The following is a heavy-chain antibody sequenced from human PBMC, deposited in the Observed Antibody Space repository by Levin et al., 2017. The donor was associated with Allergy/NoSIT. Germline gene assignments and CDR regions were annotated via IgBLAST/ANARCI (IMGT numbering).Heavy chain of an antibody. CDR3: AKDGAAADFPNWFDP. CDR1: GYTFNTHG. D-gene: IGHD6-13*01. V-gene: IGHV1-18*01. J-gene: IGHJ5*02. Sequence: GESLKISCKSSGYTFNTHGIAWVRQAPGQGLEWMGWINTYSGNTNYAEKFQGRVTMTTDTSTTTAYMELRSLTYDDAAVYYCAKDGAAADFPNWFDPWGQGTLVTVSS. CDR2: INTYSGNT.